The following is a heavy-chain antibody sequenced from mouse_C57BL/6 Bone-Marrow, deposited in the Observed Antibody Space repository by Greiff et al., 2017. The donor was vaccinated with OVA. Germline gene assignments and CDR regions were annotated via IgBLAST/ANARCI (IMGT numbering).Heavy chain of an antibody. Sequence: QVQLQQPGAELVKPGASVKLSCKASGYTFTSYWMHWVKQRPGQGLEWIGMIHPNSGSTNYNEKFKSKATLTVDKSSSTAYMQRSSLTSEDSAVYYCASCYGRVYDFDYWGQGTTLTVSS. CDR2: IHPNSGST. J-gene: IGHJ2*01. CDR1: GYTFTSYW. V-gene: IGHV1-64*01. D-gene: IGHD1-1*01. CDR3: ASCYGRVYDFDY.